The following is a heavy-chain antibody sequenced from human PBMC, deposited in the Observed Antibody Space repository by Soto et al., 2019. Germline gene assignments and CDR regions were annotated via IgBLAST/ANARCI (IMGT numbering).Heavy chain of an antibody. D-gene: IGHD3-9*01. J-gene: IGHJ4*02. CDR3: AKDRIPYDILTGSFDY. CDR1: GFTFSSYA. CDR2: ISGSGGST. Sequence: PGGSLRLSCSASGFTFSSYAMSWVRQAPGKGLEWVSAISGSGGSTYYADSVKGRFTISRDNSKNTLYLQMNSLRAEDTAVYYCAKDRIPYDILTGSFDYWGQGTLVTVSS. V-gene: IGHV3-23*01.